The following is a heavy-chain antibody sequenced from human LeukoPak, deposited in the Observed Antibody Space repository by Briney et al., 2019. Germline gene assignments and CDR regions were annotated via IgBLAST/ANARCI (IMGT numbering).Heavy chain of an antibody. D-gene: IGHD6-6*01. CDR3: ARDRGSSSSYYYYGMDV. J-gene: IGHJ6*02. Sequence: PSETLSLTCTVSGGSVSSGSYYWSWIRQPPGKGLEWIGYIYYSGSTNYNPSLKSRVTISVDTSKNQFSLKLSSVTAADTAVYYCARDRGSSSSYYYYGMDVWGQRTTVTVSS. CDR1: GGSVSSGSYY. V-gene: IGHV4-61*01. CDR2: IYYSGST.